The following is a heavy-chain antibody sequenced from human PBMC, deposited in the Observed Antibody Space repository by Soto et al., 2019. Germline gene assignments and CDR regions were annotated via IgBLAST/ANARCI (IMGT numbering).Heavy chain of an antibody. CDR1: GGTFSSYA. D-gene: IGHD5-12*01. Sequence: SVKVSCKASGGTFSSYAISWVRRAPGQGLEWMGGIIPIFGTANYAQKFQGRVTILSDESTSTAYMELSSLRSEDTAVYFCASGGYSGYHHDPLYYAMDVWGQGTTVTVSS. V-gene: IGHV1-69*13. J-gene: IGHJ6*02. CDR2: IIPIFGTA. CDR3: ASGGYSGYHHDPLYYAMDV.